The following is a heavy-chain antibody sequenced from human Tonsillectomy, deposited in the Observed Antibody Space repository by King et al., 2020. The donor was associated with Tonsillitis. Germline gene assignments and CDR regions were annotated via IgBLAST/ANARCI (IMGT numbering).Heavy chain of an antibody. J-gene: IGHJ4*02. CDR3: ARASVEMATIGIFDY. Sequence: VQLVESGAEVKKPGASVKVSCKASGYTFTGYYMHWVQQAPGRGLEWMGWINPNSGDNHHAQKFQGRVTMTRDTSISTAYMELSRLRSDDTAVYYCARASVEMATIGIFDYWGQGTLVTVSS. V-gene: IGHV1-2*02. CDR2: INPNSGDN. D-gene: IGHD5-24*01. CDR1: GYTFTGYY.